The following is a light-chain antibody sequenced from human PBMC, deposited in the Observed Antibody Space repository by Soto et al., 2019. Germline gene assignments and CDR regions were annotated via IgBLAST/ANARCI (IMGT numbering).Light chain of an antibody. CDR3: QQRSVWPPLN. CDR1: ETVGSN. CDR2: DAS. Sequence: VLTQSPDTLSLSPGERATLSCRATETVGSNLAWFQQKPGQTPRLLIYDASTRVTGIPARFRGSGYGRDFTLTISSLEPEDFAVYYRQQRSVWPPLNFGGGTKVEIK. V-gene: IGKV3-11*02. J-gene: IGKJ4*01.